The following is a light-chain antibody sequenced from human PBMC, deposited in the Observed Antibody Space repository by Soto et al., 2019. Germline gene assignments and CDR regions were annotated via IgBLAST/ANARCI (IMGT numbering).Light chain of an antibody. CDR2: KAS. CDR1: QSISSW. J-gene: IGKJ1*01. Sequence: DIQMTQSPSTLSASVGDRVTITCRASQSISSWLAWYQQKPGKAPKLLIYKASSLESGVPSRFSGSGSGTEFTLTISSLAPDDFATYYCQQYNSYPETFGQGAKVEIK. CDR3: QQYNSYPET. V-gene: IGKV1-5*03.